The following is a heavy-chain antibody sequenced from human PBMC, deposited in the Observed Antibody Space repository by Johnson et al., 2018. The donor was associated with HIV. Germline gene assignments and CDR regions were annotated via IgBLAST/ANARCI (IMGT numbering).Heavy chain of an antibody. D-gene: IGHD3-22*01. CDR3: ARQHLYDRSGQGGGLDI. CDR1: GFSVSDSY. V-gene: IGHV3-7*03. CDR2: IKCDGSEK. Sequence: VQLVESGGGLVQPGGSLRLSCGASGFSVSDSYMNWVRQAPGQGLEWVADIKCDGSEKYYVDSVKGRLTISRDNAKSSLYLQMKSLRPEDTALYYCARQHLYDRSGQGGGLDIWGQGTMVSVSS. J-gene: IGHJ3*02.